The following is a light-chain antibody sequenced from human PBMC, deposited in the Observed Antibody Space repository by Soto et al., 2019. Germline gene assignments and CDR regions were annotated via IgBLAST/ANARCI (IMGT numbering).Light chain of an antibody. CDR3: QQYKDYTWT. J-gene: IGKJ1*01. CDR2: DAS. V-gene: IGKV1-5*01. CDR1: QRVDRY. Sequence: EIQMTQSPSTLYASVGYRVAITCRASQRVDRYLAWYQQKPGKAPQLLIYDASRLESGVPSRFSGSGSGTEFTLTISSLQPDDFTTFYCQQYKDYTWTFGQGTKVDI.